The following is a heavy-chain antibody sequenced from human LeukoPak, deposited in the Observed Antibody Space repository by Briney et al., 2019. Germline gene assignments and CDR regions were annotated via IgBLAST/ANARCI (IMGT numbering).Heavy chain of an antibody. J-gene: IGHJ6*03. CDR1: GGSVSSGSYY. CDR3: ARGRTADYYQYYMDV. CDR2: IYFSGTT. D-gene: IGHD5-18*01. V-gene: IGHV4-61*02. Sequence: PSQTLSLTCTVSGGSVSSGSYYWTWLRQAAGKGLEWIGRIYFSGTTNYYPSLNSRVTISLDTSKNQFSLKLSSVSAADTAVYYCARGRTADYYQYYMDVWGTGTTVTVSS.